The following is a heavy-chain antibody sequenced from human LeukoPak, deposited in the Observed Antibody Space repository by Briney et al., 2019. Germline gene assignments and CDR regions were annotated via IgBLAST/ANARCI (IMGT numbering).Heavy chain of an antibody. CDR1: GVILSSYG. V-gene: IGHV3-30*03. CDR2: ISYDGSNK. D-gene: IGHD4-17*01. Sequence: GGSLRLSCAASGVILSSYGMHWVRQAPGKGLEWVAVISYDGSNKYYADSVKGRFTISRDNSKNTLYLQMNSLRAEDTAVYYCARAGGAYGDYGFSDYCGQGTLVTVSS. J-gene: IGHJ4*02. CDR3: ARAGGAYGDYGFSDY.